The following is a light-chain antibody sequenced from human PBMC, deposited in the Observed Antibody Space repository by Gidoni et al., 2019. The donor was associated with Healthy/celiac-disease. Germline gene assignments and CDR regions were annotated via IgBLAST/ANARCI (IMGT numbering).Light chain of an antibody. CDR3: SSYTSSSAYV. J-gene: IGLJ1*01. CDR1: SSDVGGYNY. CDR2: DVS. V-gene: IGLV2-14*01. Sequence: QSPLTHPACVSGSPGQSITISCTVTSSDVGGYNYVSWCQQHPGKAPKLMIYDVSNRPSGVSNRFSGSKSGNTASLTISGLQAEDEADYYCSSYTSSSAYVFGTGTKVTVL.